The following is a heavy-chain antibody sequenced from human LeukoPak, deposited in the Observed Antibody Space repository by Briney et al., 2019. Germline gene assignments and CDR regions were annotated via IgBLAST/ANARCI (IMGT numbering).Heavy chain of an antibody. CDR2: IYYSGST. Sequence: SETLSLTCTVSGGSISSGSYYWGWIRQPPGKGLEWIGSIYYSGSTYYNPSLKSRVTISVDTSKNQFSLKLSSVTAADTAVYYCARGGYYDSSGQYWGQGTLVTVSS. J-gene: IGHJ4*02. CDR1: GGSISSGSYY. D-gene: IGHD3-22*01. CDR3: ARGGYYDSSGQY. V-gene: IGHV4-39*01.